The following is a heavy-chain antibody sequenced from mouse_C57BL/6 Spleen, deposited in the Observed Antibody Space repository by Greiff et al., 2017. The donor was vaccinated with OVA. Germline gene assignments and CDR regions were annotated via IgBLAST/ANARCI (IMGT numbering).Heavy chain of an antibody. Sequence: EVKLQESGPGLVKPSQSLSLTCSVTGYSITSGYYWNWIRQFPGNKLEWMGYISYDGSNNDNPSLKNRISITRDTSKNQFFLKLSSVTTEDTATYYCARDLMKGDAMDYWGQGTSVTVSS. V-gene: IGHV3-6*01. J-gene: IGHJ4*01. CDR3: ARDLMKGDAMDY. CDR1: GYSITSGYY. CDR2: ISYDGSN.